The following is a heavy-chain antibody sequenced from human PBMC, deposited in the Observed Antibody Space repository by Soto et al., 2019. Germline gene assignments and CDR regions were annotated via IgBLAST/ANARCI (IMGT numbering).Heavy chain of an antibody. CDR1: GFTFSSYA. D-gene: IGHD3-10*01. Sequence: GGSLRLSCAASGFTFSSYAMSWVRQAPGKGLEWVSAISGSGGSTYYADSVKGRFTISRDNSKNTLYLQMNSLRAEDTAVYYCAKLDPSVLLWFGQHMDVWGKGTTVTVSS. V-gene: IGHV3-23*01. CDR2: ISGSGGST. J-gene: IGHJ6*03. CDR3: AKLDPSVLLWFGQHMDV.